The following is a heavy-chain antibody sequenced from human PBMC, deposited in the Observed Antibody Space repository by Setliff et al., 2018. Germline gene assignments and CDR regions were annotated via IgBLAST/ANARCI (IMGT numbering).Heavy chain of an antibody. CDR3: ARDHFTITMVRDPLVDY. CDR1: GFTFSSHA. Sequence: GGSLRLSCAASGFTFSSHAMHWVRQAPGKGLEWVAVISYDGSNKYYADSVKGRFTISRDNSKNTLYLQMNSLRAEDTAVYYCARDHFTITMVRDPLVDYWGQGTLVTVSS. CDR2: ISYDGSNK. V-gene: IGHV3-30-3*01. D-gene: IGHD3-10*01. J-gene: IGHJ4*02.